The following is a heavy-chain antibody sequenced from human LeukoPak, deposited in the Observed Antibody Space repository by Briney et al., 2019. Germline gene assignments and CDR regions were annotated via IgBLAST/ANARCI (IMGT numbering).Heavy chain of an antibody. V-gene: IGHV3-23*01. Sequence: GGSLRLSCAASGFTFSSYAMSWVRQAPGKGLEWVSAISGSGGSTYYADSVKGRFTISRDNSKNTLYLQMNSLRAEDTALYYCAKDKGIAVAGTNFDYWGQGTLVTVSS. D-gene: IGHD6-19*01. CDR3: AKDKGIAVAGTNFDY. CDR2: ISGSGGST. CDR1: GFTFSSYA. J-gene: IGHJ4*02.